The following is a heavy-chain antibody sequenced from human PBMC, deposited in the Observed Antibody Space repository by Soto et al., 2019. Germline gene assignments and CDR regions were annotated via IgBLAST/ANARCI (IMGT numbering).Heavy chain of an antibody. J-gene: IGHJ4*02. CDR2: IIPIFGTA. D-gene: IGHD3-22*01. CDR3: ASGDSSGYYYVGVDY. V-gene: IGHV1-69*13. Sequence: SVKVSCKASGGTFSSYAISWVRQAPGQGLEWMGGIIPIFGTANYAQKFQGRVTITADESTSTAYMELSSLRSEDTAVYYCASGDSSGYYYVGVDYWGQGTLVTVSS. CDR1: GGTFSSYA.